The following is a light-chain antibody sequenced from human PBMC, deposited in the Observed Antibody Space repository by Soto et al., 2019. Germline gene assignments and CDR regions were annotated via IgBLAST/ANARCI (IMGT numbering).Light chain of an antibody. Sequence: EIVRTQSPATLSVAPGDRATLSCRTSQSFSSTLASYQQDPGKPPRLLIDDASTRATRIPARFGGSGSGTEFTLSFARLQCKDVAVYYCQEYNKWPLLTFGGGTTVEIK. J-gene: IGKJ4*01. CDR1: QSFSST. V-gene: IGKV3-15*01. CDR3: QEYNKWPLLT. CDR2: DAS.